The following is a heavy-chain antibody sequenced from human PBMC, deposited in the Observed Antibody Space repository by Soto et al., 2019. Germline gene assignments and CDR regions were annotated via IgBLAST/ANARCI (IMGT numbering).Heavy chain of an antibody. CDR3: AKVDCGSDVCRRNDF. Sequence: GGSLRLSCAGSGFTFNNYAMTWVRQAPGKGLEWVSSITGGAPKTFYADFAKGRFTISRDNSRNTVYLHMDSLRAEDTAVYYCAKVDCGSDVCRRNDFWGQGTLVTVSS. CDR2: ITGGAPKT. D-gene: IGHD2-21*01. CDR1: GFTFNNYA. V-gene: IGHV3-23*01. J-gene: IGHJ4*02.